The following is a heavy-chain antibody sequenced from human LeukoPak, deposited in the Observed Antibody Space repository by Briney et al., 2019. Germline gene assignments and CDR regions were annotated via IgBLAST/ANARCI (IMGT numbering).Heavy chain of an antibody. CDR3: ASLYGSGPNWFDP. V-gene: IGHV3-48*01. Sequence: GGSLRLSCAASGFSFSYYEMSWVRQAPGKGLEWVSYISSSSSTIYYADSVKGRFTISRDNAKNSLYLQMNSLRAEDTAVYYCASLYGSGPNWFDPWGQGTLVTVSS. D-gene: IGHD3-10*01. CDR2: ISSSSSTI. J-gene: IGHJ5*02. CDR1: GFSFSYYE.